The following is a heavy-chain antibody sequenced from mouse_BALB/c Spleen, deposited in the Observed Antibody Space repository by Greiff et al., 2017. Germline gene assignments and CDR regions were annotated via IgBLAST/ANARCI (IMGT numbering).Heavy chain of an antibody. CDR3: AREDDY. J-gene: IGHJ2*01. Sequence: QVQLQQPGAELVKPGASVKLSCKASGYTFTSYWMHWVKQRPGQGLEWIGEIDPSDSYTNYNQKFKGKATLTVDKSSSTAYMQLSSLTSEDSAVYYCAREDDYWGKGTTLTVSA. CDR1: GYTFTSYW. CDR2: IDPSDSYT. V-gene: IGHV1-69*02.